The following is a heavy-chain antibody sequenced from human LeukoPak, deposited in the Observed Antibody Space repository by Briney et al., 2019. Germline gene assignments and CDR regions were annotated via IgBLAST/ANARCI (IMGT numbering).Heavy chain of an antibody. CDR3: ARADYGDYFDY. CDR1: GFTVSSNY. CDR2: IYSGGST. J-gene: IGHJ4*02. V-gene: IGHV3-66*01. Sequence: GGSLRLSRAASGFTVSSNYMSWVRQAPGKGLEWVSVIYSGGSTYYADSVKGRFTISRDNSKNTLYLQMNSLRAEDTAVYCCARADYGDYFDYWGQGTLVTVSS. D-gene: IGHD3-16*01.